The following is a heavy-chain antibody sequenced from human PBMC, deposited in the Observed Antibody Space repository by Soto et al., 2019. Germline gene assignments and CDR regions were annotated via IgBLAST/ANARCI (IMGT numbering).Heavy chain of an antibody. Sequence: GGSLRLSCAASGFTFSDYYMSWIRQAPGKGLEWVSYISSSGSTIYYADSVKGRFTISRDNAKNSLYLQMNSLRAEDTAVYYCAGSYGDYPRYFDYWGQGTLVTVSS. CDR1: GFTFSDYY. CDR3: AGSYGDYPRYFDY. CDR2: ISSSGSTI. V-gene: IGHV3-11*01. J-gene: IGHJ4*02. D-gene: IGHD4-17*01.